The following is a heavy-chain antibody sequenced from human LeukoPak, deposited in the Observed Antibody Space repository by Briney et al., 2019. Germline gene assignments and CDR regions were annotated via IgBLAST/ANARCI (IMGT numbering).Heavy chain of an antibody. CDR3: ARVGLITVSNRANNWFDP. CDR1: GGSISSYY. D-gene: IGHD4-17*01. Sequence: RSSETLSLTCTVSGGSISSYYWSWIRQPPGKGLEWIGYIYYSGSTNYNPSLKSRVTISVDTTKNQFSLKLSSVTAADTAVYYCARVGLITVSNRANNWFDPWGQGTLVTVSS. CDR2: IYYSGST. J-gene: IGHJ5*02. V-gene: IGHV4-59*08.